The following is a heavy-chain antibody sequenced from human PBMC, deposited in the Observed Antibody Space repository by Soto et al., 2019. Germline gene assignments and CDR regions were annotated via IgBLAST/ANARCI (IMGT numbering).Heavy chain of an antibody. J-gene: IGHJ6*02. CDR3: TRVGNYYSYAMDV. Sequence: EVELVESGGALVKPGGSLTVSCAASGFTFSFFTMNWVRQAPGKGLEWVSSIVSISNYKHYADSVKGRFSISRDNAKNSLYLHMSSLRAEDTGIYYCTRVGNYYSYAMDVWGQGTTVTVSS. V-gene: IGHV3-21*01. D-gene: IGHD2-15*01. CDR1: GFTFSFFT. CDR2: IVSISNYK.